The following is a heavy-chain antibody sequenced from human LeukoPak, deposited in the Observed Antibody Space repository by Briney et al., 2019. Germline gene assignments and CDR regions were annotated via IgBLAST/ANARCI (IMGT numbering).Heavy chain of an antibody. D-gene: IGHD5/OR15-5a*01. Sequence: GGSLRLSCAASGFTFSSYAMTWVRQAPGKGLEWVSHISGSTTSTYNADSVKGRFTISRDNSKNTLYLQMNSLRAEDTAVYYCAKDRRPVSDYYYFYMDVWGKGTTVTVSS. CDR1: GFTFSSYA. CDR2: ISGSTTST. J-gene: IGHJ6*03. CDR3: AKDRRPVSDYYYFYMDV. V-gene: IGHV3-23*01.